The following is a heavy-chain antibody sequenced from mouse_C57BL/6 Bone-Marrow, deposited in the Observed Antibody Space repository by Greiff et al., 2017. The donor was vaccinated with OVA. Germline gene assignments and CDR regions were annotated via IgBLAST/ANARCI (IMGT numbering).Heavy chain of an antibody. Sequence: VQLQQPGAELVMPGASVKLSCKASGYTFTSYWMHWVKQRPGQGLEWIGEIDPSDSYTNYNQKFKGKSTLTVDKSSSTAYMQLSSLTSEDSAVYYCASGYYFDYWGQGTTLTVSS. CDR3: ASGYYFDY. CDR2: IDPSDSYT. V-gene: IGHV1-69*01. CDR1: GYTFTSYW. J-gene: IGHJ2*01.